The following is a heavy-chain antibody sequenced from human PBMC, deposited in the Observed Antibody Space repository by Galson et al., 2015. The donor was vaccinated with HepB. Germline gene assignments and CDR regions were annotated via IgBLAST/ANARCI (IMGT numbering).Heavy chain of an antibody. Sequence: SLRLSCAASGFILSNYGMQWVRQPPGRGLQWVAVISSDGGTQHYADSVKGRFTISRDTSKNMLHLQMNSLRPEDTAVYYCVKESGIPQYGAYFDYWGQGALVTVSS. V-gene: IGHV3-30*18. J-gene: IGHJ4*02. CDR1: GFILSNYG. CDR3: VKESGIPQYGAYFDY. D-gene: IGHD4/OR15-4a*01. CDR2: ISSDGGTQ.